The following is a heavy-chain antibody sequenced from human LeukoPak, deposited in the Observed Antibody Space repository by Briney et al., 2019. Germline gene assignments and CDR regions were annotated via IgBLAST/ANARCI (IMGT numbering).Heavy chain of an antibody. Sequence: GGSLRLSCAASVFTVSSYDMHWVRQATGKGLEWVSVIGTVGDTYYSDSVKGRFTISRENAKNCLYLQMNSLRVGDTAVYYCARGPLVGTTNYYSDYWGQGTLVTVSS. CDR3: ARGPLVGTTNYYSDY. J-gene: IGHJ4*02. D-gene: IGHD2/OR15-2a*01. CDR2: IGTVGDT. V-gene: IGHV3-13*01. CDR1: VFTVSSYD.